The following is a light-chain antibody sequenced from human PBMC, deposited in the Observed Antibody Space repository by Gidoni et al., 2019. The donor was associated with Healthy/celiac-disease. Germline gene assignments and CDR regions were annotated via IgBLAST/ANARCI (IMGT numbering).Light chain of an antibody. V-gene: IGKV1-5*03. CDR3: QQYYSYSRWT. CDR1: QSLISW. J-gene: IGKJ1*01. CDR2: KAS. Sequence: DIKMTQSPSTLSASVGDRITITCRASQSLISWLAWYQQKPGKAPTLLIYKASSLESGVPSMFSGRGSGTEFTLTISSLQPDDFATDYCQQYYSYSRWTFGQGTKVEIK.